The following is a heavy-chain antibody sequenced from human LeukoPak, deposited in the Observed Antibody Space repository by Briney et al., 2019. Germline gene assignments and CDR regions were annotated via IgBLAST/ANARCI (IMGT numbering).Heavy chain of an antibody. J-gene: IGHJ4*02. D-gene: IGHD6-13*01. CDR2: VSPDSGGT. CDR1: AYRFTDYY. CDR3: ASGLNSRSTSC. Sequence: ASVKLSCNASAYRFTDYYVHWVRQAPGQGLEWMGRVSPDSGGTNYAQKFQGRVTMTTDTTISTAYMELSRLRSDDTAVYYCASGLNSRSTSCWGQGTRVTVSS. V-gene: IGHV1-2*02.